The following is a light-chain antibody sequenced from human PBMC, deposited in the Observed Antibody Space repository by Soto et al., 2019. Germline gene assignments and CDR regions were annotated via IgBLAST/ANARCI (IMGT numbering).Light chain of an antibody. J-gene: IGLJ1*01. CDR3: SSFASARIYV. CDR2: GVT. Sequence: QSALTQPTSVSGSPGQSITISCTGNHNDIGTYDYVSWYQQHPGRAPRLLIHGVTTRPSGISGRFSASKSGLTASLTISGLQPEDEADYYCSSFASARIYVFGTGTKVTVL. V-gene: IGLV2-14*03. CDR1: HNDIGTYDY.